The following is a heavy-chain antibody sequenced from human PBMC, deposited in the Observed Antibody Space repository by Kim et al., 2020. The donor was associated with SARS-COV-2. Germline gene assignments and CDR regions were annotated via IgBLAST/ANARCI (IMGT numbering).Heavy chain of an antibody. CDR2: IYPADSDT. J-gene: IGHJ3*01. CDR1: GYKFTTYW. Sequence: GESLKISCEGSGYKFTTYWIGWVRQMPGKGLEWMGTIYPADSDTRYSPSFQGQVTISADKSISTAYLQWSSLKASDTAMYYCARSLIPYSSGWYAVALDFWGQGTMVTVSS. D-gene: IGHD6-19*01. V-gene: IGHV5-51*01. CDR3: ARSLIPYSSGWYAVALDF.